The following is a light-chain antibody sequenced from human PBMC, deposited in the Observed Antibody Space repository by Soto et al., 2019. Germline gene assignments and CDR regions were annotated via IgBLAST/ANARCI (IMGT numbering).Light chain of an antibody. CDR1: QSITTE. V-gene: IGKV1-5*01. J-gene: IGKJ1*01. Sequence: DIQMTHSPSTLSASAGDRVTITCRASQSITTELAWYQRKPGKAPKLLIYGASSLESGVPSRFSGSGSGTEFTLTISSLQPDDFATYYCQQYNSLPTFGQGTKV. CDR3: QQYNSLPT. CDR2: GAS.